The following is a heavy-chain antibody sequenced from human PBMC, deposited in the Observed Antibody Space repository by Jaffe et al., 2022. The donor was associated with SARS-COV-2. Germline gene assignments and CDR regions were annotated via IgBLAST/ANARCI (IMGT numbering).Heavy chain of an antibody. CDR1: GGSISSSSYY. Sequence: QLQLQESGPGLVKPSETLSLTCTVSGGSISSSSYYWGWIRQPPGKGLEWIGSIYYSGSTYYNPSLKSRVTISVDTSKNQFSLKLSSVTAADTAVYYCARRHQTGEYYDFWSGYYDAFDIWGQGTMVTVSS. CDR2: IYYSGST. V-gene: IGHV4-39*01. CDR3: ARRHQTGEYYDFWSGYYDAFDI. D-gene: IGHD3-3*01. J-gene: IGHJ3*02.